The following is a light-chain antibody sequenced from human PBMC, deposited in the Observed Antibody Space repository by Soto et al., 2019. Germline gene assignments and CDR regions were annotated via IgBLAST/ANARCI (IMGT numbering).Light chain of an antibody. Sequence: QPVLTQPPSVSGAPGQRVTISCTGGSSNIGAVYDVHWYQHLPGTAPKLLIYGNTNRPSGVPDRFSGSKSGASASLAITGLQAEDEADYYCQSYDSSLSGYVFGTGTKLTVL. V-gene: IGLV1-40*01. CDR2: GNT. CDR3: QSYDSSLSGYV. CDR1: SSNIGAVYD. J-gene: IGLJ1*01.